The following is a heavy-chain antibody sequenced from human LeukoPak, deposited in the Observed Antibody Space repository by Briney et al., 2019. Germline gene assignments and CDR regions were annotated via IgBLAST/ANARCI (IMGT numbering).Heavy chain of an antibody. V-gene: IGHV1-24*01. J-gene: IGHJ3*02. CDR3: ATVPGYSSSWYDDAFDI. D-gene: IGHD6-13*01. Sequence: ASVKVSCKVSGYTLTELSMHWVRQAPGKGLEWMGGLDPEDGETIYAQKFQGRVTMTEDTSTDTAYMELSSLRSEDTAVYYCATVPGYSSSWYDDAFDIWGQGTMVTVSS. CDR2: LDPEDGET. CDR1: GYTLTELS.